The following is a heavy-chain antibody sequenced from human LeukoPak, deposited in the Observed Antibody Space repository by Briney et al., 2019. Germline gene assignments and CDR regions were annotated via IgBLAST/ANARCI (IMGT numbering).Heavy chain of an antibody. CDR2: ISSGGTTM. V-gene: IGHV3-48*03. CDR3: ARGPSGDYEVSYGMDV. Sequence: GGSLRLSCAASGFTFSSFEMNWVRQAPGKGLEWVSYISSGGTTMYYADSVKGRFTISRDNAKNSLYLQMNSLRADDTTVYYCARGPSGDYEVSYGMDVWGQGTTVTVSS. J-gene: IGHJ6*02. CDR1: GFTFSSFE. D-gene: IGHD4-17*01.